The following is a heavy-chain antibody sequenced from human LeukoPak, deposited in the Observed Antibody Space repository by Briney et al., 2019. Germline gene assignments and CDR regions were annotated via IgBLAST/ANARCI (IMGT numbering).Heavy chain of an antibody. D-gene: IGHD5-18*01. Sequence: GGSLRLSCAASGFTFSTYVMQWVRQAPGKGLEWVSVIYSGGSTYYADSVKGRFTISRHNSKNTLYLQMNSLRAEDTAVYYCAREMVDTVAENDYYNGMDVWGQGTTVTVSS. V-gene: IGHV3-53*04. CDR2: IYSGGST. CDR1: GFTFSTYV. J-gene: IGHJ6*02. CDR3: AREMVDTVAENDYYNGMDV.